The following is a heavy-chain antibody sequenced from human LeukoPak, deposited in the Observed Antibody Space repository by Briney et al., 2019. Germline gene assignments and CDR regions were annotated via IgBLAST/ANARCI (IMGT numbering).Heavy chain of an antibody. CDR2: INHSGST. CDR3: TRGKPETVFDS. Sequence: SETLSLTCSVYGGSFSGYCWSWIRQPPGRGLEWIGEINHSGSTNYNPSLKTRVTISLDRSKDQFSLKLTSVTAADTAVYYCTRGKPETVFDSWGRGTLVTVSS. V-gene: IGHV4-34*01. CDR1: GGSFSGYC. J-gene: IGHJ4*01.